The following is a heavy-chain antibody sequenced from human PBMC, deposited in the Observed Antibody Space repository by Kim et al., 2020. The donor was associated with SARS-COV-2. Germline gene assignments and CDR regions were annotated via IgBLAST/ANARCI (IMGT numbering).Heavy chain of an antibody. CDR2: ISAYNGNT. Sequence: ASVKVSCKASGYTFTSYGISWVRQAPGQGLEWMGWISAYNGNTNYAQKLQGRVTMTTDTSTSTAYMELRSLRSDDTAVYYCARESNGYYGSGKFDYWGQGTLVTVSS. CDR1: GYTFTSYG. CDR3: ARESNGYYGSGKFDY. V-gene: IGHV1-18*01. D-gene: IGHD3-10*01. J-gene: IGHJ4*02.